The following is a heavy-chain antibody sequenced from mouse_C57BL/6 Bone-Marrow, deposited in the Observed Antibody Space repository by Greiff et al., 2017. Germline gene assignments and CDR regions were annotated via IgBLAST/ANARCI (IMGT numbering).Heavy chain of an antibody. J-gene: IGHJ3*01. V-gene: IGHV3-6*01. Sequence: EVKLMESGPGLVKPSQSLSLTCSVTGYSITSGYYWNWIRQFPGNKLEWMGYISYDGSNNYNPSLKNRISITRDTSKNQFFLKLNSVTTEDTATYYCASEGDLLWFAYWGQGALVTVSA. CDR3: ASEGDLLWFAY. CDR1: GYSITSGYY. D-gene: IGHD2-1*01. CDR2: ISYDGSN.